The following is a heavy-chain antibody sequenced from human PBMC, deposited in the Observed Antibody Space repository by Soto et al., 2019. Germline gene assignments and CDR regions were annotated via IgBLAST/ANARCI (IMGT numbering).Heavy chain of an antibody. CDR2: ISAHNGNT. D-gene: IGHD3-22*01. CDR3: ARDSSGYLGLAY. V-gene: IGHV1-18*04. Sequence: ASVKVSCKASGYTFTSYGFNWVRQAPGQGLEWMGWISAHNGNTNYPQRIQGRVTMTTDTSTSTAYMELTSLRSDDTAVYYCARDSSGYLGLAYWGQGTLVTVPQ. J-gene: IGHJ4*02. CDR1: GYTFTSYG.